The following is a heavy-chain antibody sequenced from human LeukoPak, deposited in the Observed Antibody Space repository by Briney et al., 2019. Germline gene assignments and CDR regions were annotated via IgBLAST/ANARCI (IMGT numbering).Heavy chain of an antibody. CDR2: SNPIFGKE. J-gene: IGHJ6*04. V-gene: IGHV1-69*06. D-gene: IGHD5-18*01. CDR1: GGTFSSYA. Sequence: SVKVSCKASGGTFSSYAISWVRPAPGKELDWMGGSNPIFGKENYPQKFQGRGTITAAKATSTAYMELRSLRPKDTAVYYCARVGTAMGYHYYGMDVWGKGTTVTVSS. CDR3: ARVGTAMGYHYYGMDV.